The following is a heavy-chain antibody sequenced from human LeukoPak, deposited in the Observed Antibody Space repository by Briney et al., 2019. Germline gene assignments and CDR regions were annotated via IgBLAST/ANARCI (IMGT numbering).Heavy chain of an antibody. J-gene: IGHJ4*01. D-gene: IGHD3-22*01. CDR3: ATIWYYDSRGYLFDD. V-gene: IGHV4-59*01. CDR1: GVPISTYY. CDR2: VYYNGDI. Sequence: SETLSLTCSVSGVPISTYYWSWLRQSPGKGLEWIAYVYYNGDIMYNPSLKSRVTISLDTSKNQFSLSMTSVTAADTAVYFCATIWYYDSRGYLFDDWGHGTPVTVSS.